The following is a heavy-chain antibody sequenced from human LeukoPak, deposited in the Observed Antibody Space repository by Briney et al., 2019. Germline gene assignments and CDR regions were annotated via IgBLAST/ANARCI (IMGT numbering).Heavy chain of an antibody. V-gene: IGHV3-30*03. J-gene: IGHJ4*02. CDR2: ISSDGSDK. D-gene: IGHD1-26*01. Sequence: GGSLRLSCAASGFTFISYGMHWVRQAPGKGLEWVAIISSDGSDKYYADSVKGRFSISRDNAQKTLYLQMNSLRAEDTAVYYCARQVGASPFDYWGQGTLVTVSS. CDR3: ARQVGASPFDY. CDR1: GFTFISYG.